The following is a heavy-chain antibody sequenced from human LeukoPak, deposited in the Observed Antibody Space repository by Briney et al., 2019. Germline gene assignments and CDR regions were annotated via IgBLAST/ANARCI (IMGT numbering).Heavy chain of an antibody. V-gene: IGHV3-53*01. Sequence: SGGSLRLSCAASGFSVSSNYMSWVRQAPGKGLEWVSLLYSDGSTYYADSVKGRFTISRGNSKNTLYLQMNSLRAEDTALYYCARGSSSSGFGWGQGTLVTVSS. D-gene: IGHD6-6*01. J-gene: IGHJ4*02. CDR2: LYSDGST. CDR3: ARGSSSSGFG. CDR1: GFSVSSNY.